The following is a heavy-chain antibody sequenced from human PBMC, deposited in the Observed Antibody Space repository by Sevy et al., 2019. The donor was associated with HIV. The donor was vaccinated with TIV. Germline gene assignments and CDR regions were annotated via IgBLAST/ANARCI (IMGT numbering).Heavy chain of an antibody. J-gene: IGHJ4*02. Sequence: GESLKISCKGSGYSFTTYWIGWVRQMPGKGLEWMGIIYPGDSDPRYSPPFQGQVTISADKSISTAYLQWSSLRASDTAMYYCARPYGDYADYYFDYWGQGTLVTVSS. CDR1: GYSFTTYW. CDR3: ARPYGDYADYYFDY. CDR2: IYPGDSDP. D-gene: IGHD4-17*01. V-gene: IGHV5-51*01.